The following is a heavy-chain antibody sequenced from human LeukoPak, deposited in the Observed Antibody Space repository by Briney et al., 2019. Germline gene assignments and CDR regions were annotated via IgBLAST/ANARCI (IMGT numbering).Heavy chain of an antibody. V-gene: IGHV4-61*05. CDR2: IYYSGYT. CDR3: ARYHYDKSGFDY. D-gene: IGHD3-22*01. CDR1: GGSISSSPYY. J-gene: IGHJ4*02. Sequence: SETLSLTCTVSGGSISSSPYYWGWIRQPPGKGLEWVGYIYYSGYTNYNPSLKSRVTISVDTSKNQFSLKLSSVTAADTAVYYCARYHYDKSGFDYWGQGTLVTVSS.